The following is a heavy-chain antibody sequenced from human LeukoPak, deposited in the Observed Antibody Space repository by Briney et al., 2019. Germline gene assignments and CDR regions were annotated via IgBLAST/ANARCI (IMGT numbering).Heavy chain of an antibody. Sequence: PGGSLRLSCAASGFTFSSYSMNWVRQAPGKGLEWVSSISSSSSYIYYADSVKGRFTISRDNAKNSLYLQMNSLRAEDTAVYYCARDHEKLLSFDYWGQGTLVTVSS. CDR1: GFTFSSYS. D-gene: IGHD2-15*01. V-gene: IGHV3-21*01. CDR3: ARDHEKLLSFDY. J-gene: IGHJ4*02. CDR2: ISSSSSYI.